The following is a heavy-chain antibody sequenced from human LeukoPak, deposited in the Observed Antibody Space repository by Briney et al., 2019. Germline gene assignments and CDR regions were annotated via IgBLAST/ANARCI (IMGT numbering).Heavy chain of an antibody. D-gene: IGHD4-17*01. Sequence: PSETLSLTCTVSGGSISSSSYYWGWIRQPPGKGLEWIGSIYYSGSTYYNPSLKSRVTISVDTSKNQFSLKLSSVTAADTAVYYCAREARNDYGDYRVSSVWGQGTLVTVSS. J-gene: IGHJ4*02. V-gene: IGHV4-39*07. CDR1: GGSISSSSYY. CDR2: IYYSGST. CDR3: AREARNDYGDYRVSSV.